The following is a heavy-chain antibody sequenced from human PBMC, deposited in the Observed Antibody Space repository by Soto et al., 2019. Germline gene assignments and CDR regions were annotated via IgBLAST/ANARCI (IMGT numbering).Heavy chain of an antibody. D-gene: IGHD5-12*01. CDR1: GFTFSNYD. CDR2: ISYDGTNK. V-gene: IGHV3-30-3*01. J-gene: IGHJ3*01. CDR3: ARACFNVATVTAFGAFDL. Sequence: QVQLVEAGGGVVQPGRSLSLSCTASGFTFSNYDMHWVRQAPGQGLEWVSYISYDGTNKYSVDSLKGRFTISRDNSKNTLYLRLNALRVDDAAVYYCARACFNVATVTAFGAFDLWGQGTMVTVAS.